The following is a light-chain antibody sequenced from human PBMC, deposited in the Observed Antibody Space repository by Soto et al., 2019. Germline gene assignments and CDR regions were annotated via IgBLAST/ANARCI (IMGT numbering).Light chain of an antibody. CDR1: QNIHIN. CDR3: QQYEGWPRT. Sequence: EIVMTQSPDTLSVSPGDTATLSCRSSQNIHINLAGYQQKPGQAPTLLIYGVTARAPGVPARFSGSCYGTDFTLTIRSVQSGDFGVFYCQQYEGWPRTFGLGTKVEIQ. CDR2: GVT. J-gene: IGKJ2*01. V-gene: IGKV3-15*01.